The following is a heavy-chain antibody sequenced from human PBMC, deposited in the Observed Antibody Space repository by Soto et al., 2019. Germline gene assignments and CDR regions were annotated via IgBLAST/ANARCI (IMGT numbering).Heavy chain of an antibody. CDR3: ARHKLGTRAFDI. CDR1: GGSFSGYY. J-gene: IGHJ3*02. CDR2: INHSGST. Sequence: SETLSLTCAVYGGSFSGYYWSWIRQPPGKGLAWIGEINHSGSTNYNPSLKSRVTISVDTSKNQFSLKLSSVTAADTAVYYCARHKLGTRAFDIWGQGTMVTVSS. D-gene: IGHD7-27*01. V-gene: IGHV4-34*01.